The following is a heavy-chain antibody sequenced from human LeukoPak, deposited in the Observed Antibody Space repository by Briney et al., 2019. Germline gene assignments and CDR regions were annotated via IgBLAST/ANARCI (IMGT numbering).Heavy chain of an antibody. CDR2: ISYDGGNR. CDR3: AKDSEDTSGYYYYQARYYFDY. V-gene: IGHV3-30*18. Sequence: GGSLRLSCAASGFTFSNYGLHWVRQAPGKGLEWVAVISYDGGNRHYVDSVKGRFSISRDNSKNTLYLQVNSLRAEDTAVYYCAKDSEDTSGYYYYQARYYFDYWGQGTLVTVSS. J-gene: IGHJ4*02. D-gene: IGHD3-22*01. CDR1: GFTFSNYG.